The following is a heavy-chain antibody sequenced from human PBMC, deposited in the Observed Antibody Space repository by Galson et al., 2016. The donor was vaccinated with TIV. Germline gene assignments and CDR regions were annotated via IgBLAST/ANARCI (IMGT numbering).Heavy chain of an antibody. D-gene: IGHD3-16*01. Sequence: SVKVSCKVSGYTLNELSMRWVRQAPGKGLEWMGVFDPQNGEPIYAQSFQDKVAMTEDTSTDTRYMELTNLRSEDSAVYYCVIGGLGGGFDLWGQGTMVTVSS. CDR2: FDPQNGEP. CDR1: GYTLNELS. CDR3: VIGGLGGGFDL. J-gene: IGHJ3*01. V-gene: IGHV1-24*01.